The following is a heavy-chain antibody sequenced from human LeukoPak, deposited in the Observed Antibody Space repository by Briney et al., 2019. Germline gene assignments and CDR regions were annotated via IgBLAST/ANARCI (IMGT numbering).Heavy chain of an antibody. CDR2: IATAVDT. J-gene: IGHJ6*04. CDR1: GFTFSSYD. CDR3: ARGGPLGPYYYYGMDV. V-gene: IGHV3-13*01. Sequence: GGSLRLSCAASGFTFSSYDMHWVRQATPKGLEWVSAIATAVDTYYPASVTRRFTISRQNAKNSLYLQMNSLRAGDTAVYYCARGGPLGPYYYYGMDVWGEGSTVTVYS.